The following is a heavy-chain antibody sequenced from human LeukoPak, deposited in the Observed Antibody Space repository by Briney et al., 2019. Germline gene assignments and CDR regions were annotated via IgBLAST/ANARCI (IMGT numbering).Heavy chain of an antibody. J-gene: IGHJ4*02. CDR1: GYTFTSYA. CDR3: ARGRRGSRWELLFDY. D-gene: IGHD1-26*01. V-gene: IGHV1-8*02. CDR2: ISTNKGNT. Sequence: ASVKVSCKASGYTFTSYAMNWVRQAPGQGLEWMGWISTNKGNTKSAQKNQGRVTMTRNTSISTAYMELSSLRSEDTAVYYCARGRRGSRWELLFDYWGQGTLITVSS.